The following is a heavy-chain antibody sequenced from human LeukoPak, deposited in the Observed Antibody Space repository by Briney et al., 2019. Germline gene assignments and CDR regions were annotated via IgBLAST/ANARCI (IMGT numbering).Heavy chain of an antibody. CDR1: GFTFDDYA. J-gene: IGHJ4*02. Sequence: PGGSLRLSCAASGFTFDDYAMHWVRQAPGKGLEWVSGISWNSGTTDYADSVKGRFTISRDNAKNSLYLQMNSLRAEGTALYYCAKDRWAGANGLLDYWGQGTLVTVSS. CDR2: ISWNSGTT. V-gene: IGHV3-9*01. D-gene: IGHD1-26*01. CDR3: AKDRWAGANGLLDY.